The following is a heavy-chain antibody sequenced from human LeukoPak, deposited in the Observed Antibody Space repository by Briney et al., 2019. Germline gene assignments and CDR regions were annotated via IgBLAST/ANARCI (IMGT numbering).Heavy chain of an antibody. CDR1: GGSIGSSAYS. Sequence: SETLSLTCTVSGGSIGSSAYSWGWIRQPPGKGLEWIGSISYTGTTYYNPSLKSRVTISLNTSKNQFSLKLSSVTAADTAVYYCARHRRLWFAGDYYFDYWGQGTLVTVSS. J-gene: IGHJ4*02. D-gene: IGHD3-10*01. CDR2: ISYTGTT. V-gene: IGHV4-39*01. CDR3: ARHRRLWFAGDYYFDY.